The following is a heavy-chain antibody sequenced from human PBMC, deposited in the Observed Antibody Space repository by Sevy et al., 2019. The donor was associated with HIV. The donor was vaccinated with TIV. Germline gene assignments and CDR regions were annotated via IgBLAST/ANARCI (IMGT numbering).Heavy chain of an antibody. CDR2: INPDSGGP. V-gene: IGHV1-2*02. CDR1: GYTFTGYY. Sequence: ASVKVSCKASGYTFTGYYMHWMRQAPGQGLEWMGWINPDSGGPTYAPKFQGRVTLTRDTSISTPYMDLSRLKSDDTAVYYCVRDDRDGYFEYWGQGTLVTVSS. J-gene: IGHJ4*02. CDR3: VRDDRDGYFEY.